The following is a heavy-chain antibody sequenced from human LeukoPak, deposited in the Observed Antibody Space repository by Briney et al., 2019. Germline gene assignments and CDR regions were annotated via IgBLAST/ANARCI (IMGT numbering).Heavy chain of an antibody. CDR2: ISWDSGSI. Sequence: GRSLRLSCAASGFTFDNYAMHWVRQAPGKGLEWVSGISWDSGSIDYADSVKGRFTISRDNAKNSLYLQMNSLRAEDTALYYCAKSSGGRWLQSFDYWGQGTLVTVSS. V-gene: IGHV3-9*01. J-gene: IGHJ4*02. CDR3: AKSSGGRWLQSFDY. CDR1: GFTFDNYA. D-gene: IGHD5-24*01.